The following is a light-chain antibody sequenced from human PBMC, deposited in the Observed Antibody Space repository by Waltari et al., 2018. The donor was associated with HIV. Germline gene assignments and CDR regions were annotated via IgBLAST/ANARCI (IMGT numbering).Light chain of an antibody. CDR3: QQLHTYPFT. Sequence: DIQLTQSPSFMSASVGDRVTITCRVSQAITSYLAWYQQKLGKAPKLLIYSASTLERGVPSRFSGGGSETEFSLTISSLQPEDSATYSCQQLHTYPFTFGQGTKLEIK. CDR2: SAS. V-gene: IGKV1-9*01. J-gene: IGKJ2*01. CDR1: QAITSY.